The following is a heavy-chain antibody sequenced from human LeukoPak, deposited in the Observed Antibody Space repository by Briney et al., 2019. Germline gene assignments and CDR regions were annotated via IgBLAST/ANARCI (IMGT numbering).Heavy chain of an antibody. Sequence: PGGSLRLSCAASGFTVSSNYMSWVRQAPGKGLEWVSVIYSGGSTYYADSVKGRLTISRHNSKNTLYLQMNSLRAEDTAVYYCARGGSSGWSAPDDYWGQEALVTVSS. J-gene: IGHJ4*02. CDR1: GFTVSSNY. V-gene: IGHV3-53*04. CDR3: ARGGSSGWSAPDDY. CDR2: IYSGGST. D-gene: IGHD6-19*01.